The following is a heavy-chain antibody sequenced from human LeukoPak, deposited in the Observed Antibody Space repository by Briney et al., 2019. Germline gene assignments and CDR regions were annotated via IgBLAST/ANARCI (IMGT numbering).Heavy chain of an antibody. D-gene: IGHD6-19*01. CDR3: AKHSSGWSYFDY. J-gene: IGHJ4*02. CDR1: GFTFSSYA. CDR2: ISGSGGST. V-gene: IGHV3-23*01. Sequence: PGGSLRLSCAASGFTFSSYAMSWVRQAPGKGLEWVSGISGSGGSTYYADSVKGRFTISRDNSKNTLYLQINSLRAEDTAVYYCAKHSSGWSYFDYWGQGTLVAVSS.